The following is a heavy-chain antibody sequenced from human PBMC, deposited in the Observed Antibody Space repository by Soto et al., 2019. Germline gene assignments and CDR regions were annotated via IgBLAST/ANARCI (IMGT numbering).Heavy chain of an antibody. Sequence: QLQLQESGSGLVKPSQTLSLTCAVSGGSISSGDYCWSWIRQPAGKGLEGIGDIYNSGGTYYNPSLKSRVTIAVDRSKNQFSLKLSSVTAADTAVYYCARVVVAAKGGWFDPWGQGTLVTVSS. CDR3: ARVVVAAKGGWFDP. V-gene: IGHV4-30-2*01. CDR1: GGSISSGDYC. D-gene: IGHD2-15*01. J-gene: IGHJ5*02. CDR2: IYNSGGT.